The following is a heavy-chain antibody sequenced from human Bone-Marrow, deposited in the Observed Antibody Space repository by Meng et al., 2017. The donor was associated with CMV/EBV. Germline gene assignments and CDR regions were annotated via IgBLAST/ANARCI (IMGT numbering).Heavy chain of an antibody. CDR1: GYTFTSYG. CDR3: AGDKGRTSPPDAFDI. J-gene: IGHJ3*02. CDR2: ISAYNGNT. Sequence: ASVKVSCKASGYTFTSYGISWVRQAPGQGLEWMGWISAYNGNTNYAQKLQGRVTMTTDTPTSTAYMELRSLRADDTAVYYCAGDKGRTSPPDAFDIWGQGTMVTVSS. D-gene: IGHD3-10*01. V-gene: IGHV1-18*01.